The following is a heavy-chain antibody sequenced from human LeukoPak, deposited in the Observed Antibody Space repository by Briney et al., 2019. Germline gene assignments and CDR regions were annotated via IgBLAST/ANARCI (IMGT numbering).Heavy chain of an antibody. D-gene: IGHD1-1*01. Sequence: GSSVKVSCKASGGTLNTHIFTWVLQAPGQGLEWMGKITPIIDVSKYAQKFQGRLTITADKSTATVYMELSGLKSEDTAVYYCARVNLRGSQYNWFDPWGQGTLVTVSS. CDR3: ARVNLRGSQYNWFDP. J-gene: IGHJ5*02. CDR2: ITPIIDVS. CDR1: GGTLNTHI. V-gene: IGHV1-69*02.